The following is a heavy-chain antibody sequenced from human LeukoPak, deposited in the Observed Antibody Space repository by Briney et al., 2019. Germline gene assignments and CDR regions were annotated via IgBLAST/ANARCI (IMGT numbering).Heavy chain of an antibody. CDR3: TTVWDGYSDY. CDR2: IKSNSDGGTT. V-gene: IGHV3-15*01. D-gene: IGHD5-24*01. J-gene: IGHJ4*02. Sequence: GGSLRLSCAASGFIFNSAWMSWVRQAPGKGLEWVGRIKSNSDGGTTDYAAPVKGRFSISRDDSKNTLYLQMNSLKTEDTAVYYCTTVWDGYSDYWGQGALVTVSS. CDR1: GFIFNSAW.